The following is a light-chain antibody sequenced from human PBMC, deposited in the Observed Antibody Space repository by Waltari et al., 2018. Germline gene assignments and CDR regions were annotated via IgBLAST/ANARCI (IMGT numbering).Light chain of an antibody. CDR3: SSYTRTTTLYV. V-gene: IGLV2-14*03. CDR2: EVT. J-gene: IGLJ1*01. CDR1: SSDLGSYNY. Sequence: QSALTQPASVSGSPGQSITISCTGTSSDLGSYNYFPWYQQHPGKAPKLLIFEVTDRPSGVSNRFSGSKSGNTASLTISGLQAEDEADYYCSSYTRTTTLYVFGTGTKVTVL.